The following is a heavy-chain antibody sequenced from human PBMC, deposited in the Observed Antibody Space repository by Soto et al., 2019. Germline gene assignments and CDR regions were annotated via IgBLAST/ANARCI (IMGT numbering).Heavy chain of an antibody. CDR2: ISAYNGNT. Sequence: ASVKVSCKASGYTFTSYGISWVRRAPGQGLEWMGWISAYNGNTNYAQKLQGRVTMTTDTSTSTAYMELRSLRSDDTAVYYCARDYDPLCYYYCGMDVWGQGTTVTVSS. D-gene: IGHD5-12*01. J-gene: IGHJ6*02. CDR1: GYTFTSYG. V-gene: IGHV1-18*01. CDR3: ARDYDPLCYYYCGMDV.